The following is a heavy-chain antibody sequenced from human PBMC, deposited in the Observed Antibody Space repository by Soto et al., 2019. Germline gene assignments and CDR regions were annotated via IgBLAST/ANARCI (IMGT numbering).Heavy chain of an antibody. J-gene: IGHJ4*02. CDR2: ISAYNGNT. D-gene: IGHD2-2*01. V-gene: IGHV1-18*01. Sequence: ASVKVSCKASGYTFTSYGISWVRQAPGQGLEWMGWISAYNGNTNYAQKLQGRVTMTTDTSTSTAYMELRSLRSDDTAVYYCARDSGYCSSTSRYRYFDYWGQGTLVTVSS. CDR1: GYTFTSYG. CDR3: ARDSGYCSSTSRYRYFDY.